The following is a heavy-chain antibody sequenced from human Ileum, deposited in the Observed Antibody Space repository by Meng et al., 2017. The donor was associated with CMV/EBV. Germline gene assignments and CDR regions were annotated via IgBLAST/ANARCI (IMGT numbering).Heavy chain of an antibody. V-gene: IGHV3-23*01. Sequence: SCAGSGLPPGNSARSWVRQAPGKGVEWVSGITGSGTGTYYADFVNGHFTISRDNSKNILYLHMNSLRAEDTAIYYCAREGYTSTYDSWGQGALVTVSS. J-gene: IGHJ4*02. CDR1: GLPPGNSA. CDR3: AREGYTSTYDS. CDR2: ITGSGTGT. D-gene: IGHD3-16*02.